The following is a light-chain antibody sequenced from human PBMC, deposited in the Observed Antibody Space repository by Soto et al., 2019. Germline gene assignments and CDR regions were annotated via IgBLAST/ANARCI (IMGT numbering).Light chain of an antibody. V-gene: IGKV3-20*01. J-gene: IGKJ5*01. CDR3: QHYGTSII. Sequence: PGERVTLSCRASQSVSSSYLTWYQQKPGQAPRLLIYGASTRATGIPARFSGSGSGTDFTLTISSLQPEDFAVYYCQHYGTSIIFGQGTRLEIK. CDR1: QSVSSSY. CDR2: GAS.